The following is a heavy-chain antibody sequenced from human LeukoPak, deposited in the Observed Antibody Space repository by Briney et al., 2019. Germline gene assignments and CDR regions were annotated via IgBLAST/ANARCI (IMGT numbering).Heavy chain of an antibody. CDR1: GFTFSTYA. Sequence: TGGSLRLSCGASGFTFSTYAMTWVRQAPGKGLEWVSAITGGGDSTYYADSVKGRFTISRDNSKSTPYLQMNSLRAEDTAVYFCAKDRTYYYGSSGYFTYWGQGTLVTVSS. J-gene: IGHJ4*02. V-gene: IGHV3-23*01. D-gene: IGHD3-22*01. CDR3: AKDRTYYYGSSGYFTY. CDR2: ITGGGDST.